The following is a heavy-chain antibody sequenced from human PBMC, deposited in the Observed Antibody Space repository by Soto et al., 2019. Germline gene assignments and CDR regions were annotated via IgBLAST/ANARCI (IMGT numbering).Heavy chain of an antibody. CDR1: GGTFSSYT. CDR3: AREIAVATTYATLSD. V-gene: IGHV1-69*08. D-gene: IGHD5-12*01. CDR2: IIPILGIA. Sequence: QVQLVQSGAEVKKPGSSVKVSCKASGGTFSSYTISWVRQAPGQGLEWMGRIIPILGIANYAQKFQGRVTITADKSTSTAYMELSSLRSEDTAVYYCAREIAVATTYATLSDWGQGTLVAVSS. J-gene: IGHJ4*02.